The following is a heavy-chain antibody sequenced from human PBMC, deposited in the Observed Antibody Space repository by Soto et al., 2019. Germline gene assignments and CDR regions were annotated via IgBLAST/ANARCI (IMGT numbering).Heavy chain of an antibody. D-gene: IGHD3-3*01. CDR3: AKERWIYFWSALDV. CDR1: GFTFDDFA. CDR2: ISWHSASR. J-gene: IGHJ6*04. Sequence: EVHLVESGGGLVQPGRSLRLSCAASGFTFDDFAMHWVRQAPGKGLEWVSGISWHSASRGYADSVRGRFTISRDNAKNSMYLEMDSLGPEGTALYYSAKERWIYFWSALDVWGKGTAVTVSS. V-gene: IGHV3-9*01.